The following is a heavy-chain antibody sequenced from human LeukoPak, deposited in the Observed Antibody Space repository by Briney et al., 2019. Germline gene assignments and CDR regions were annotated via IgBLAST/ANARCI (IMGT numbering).Heavy chain of an antibody. CDR2: ISHDLTYQ. J-gene: IGHJ4*02. Sequence: GRSLRLSCVASGFIFTAYGMHWVRQAPGKGLEWVAVISHDLTYQAYADSVKGRFTISRDDSKNTLYVQMNSLRTEDTVFYYCARDVNNYFDYWGLGTLVTVSS. CDR1: GFIFTAYG. CDR3: ARDVNNYFDY. V-gene: IGHV3-30*03.